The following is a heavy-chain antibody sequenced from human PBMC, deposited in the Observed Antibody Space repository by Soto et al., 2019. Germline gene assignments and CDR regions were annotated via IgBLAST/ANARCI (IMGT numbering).Heavy chain of an antibody. J-gene: IGHJ3*02. V-gene: IGHV3-21*01. D-gene: IGHD3-10*02. CDR3: ATSYVSVGAFDI. CDR2: ISSSSSYI. Sequence: GGSLRLSCAASGFTFISYIMNWVRQAPGKGLEWVSSISSSSSYIYYADSVKGRFTISRDNAKNSLYLQMNSLRAEDTAVYYCATSYVSVGAFDIWGQGTMVTVSS. CDR1: GFTFISYI.